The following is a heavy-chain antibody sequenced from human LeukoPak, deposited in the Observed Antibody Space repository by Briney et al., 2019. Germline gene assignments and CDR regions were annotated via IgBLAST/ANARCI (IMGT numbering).Heavy chain of an antibody. V-gene: IGHV3-30*18. CDR1: GFTFINYG. D-gene: IGHD1-14*01. Sequence: SGGSLRLSCAASGFTFINYGMHWVRQAPGKGLEWVAVISYDGSNKYYADSVKGRFTISRDNSKNTLYLQMNSLRAEDTAVYYCAKGGIPGDYYYMDVWGKGTTVTVSS. CDR3: AKGGIPGDYYYMDV. CDR2: ISYDGSNK. J-gene: IGHJ6*03.